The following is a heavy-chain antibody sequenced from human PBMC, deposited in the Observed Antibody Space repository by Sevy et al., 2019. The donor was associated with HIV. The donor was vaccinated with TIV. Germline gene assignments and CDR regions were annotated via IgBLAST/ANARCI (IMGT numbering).Heavy chain of an antibody. D-gene: IGHD7-27*01. CDR3: ATDLNWANY. Sequence: GGSLRLSCAASGFTFNTYWMTWVRQAPGKGLESVANMNPSASEKYYMDSVKDRFTISRDNAKNSLYLQMNSLRVEDTAVYYCATDLNWANYWGQGTLVTVSS. J-gene: IGHJ4*02. V-gene: IGHV3-7*01. CDR1: GFTFNTYW. CDR2: MNPSASEK.